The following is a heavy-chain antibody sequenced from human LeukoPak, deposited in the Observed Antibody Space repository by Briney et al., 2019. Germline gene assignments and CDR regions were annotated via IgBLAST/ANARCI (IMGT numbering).Heavy chain of an antibody. V-gene: IGHV6-1*01. Sequence: SQTLSLTCAISGDSVSSNSAAWNWIRESPSRGLEWLGRTYYRSKWYNDYAVSVKSRITINPDTSKNQFSLQLNSVTPEDTTVYYCARGLVVVAAIFWFDPWGQGTLVTVSS. CDR1: GDSVSSNSAA. D-gene: IGHD2-15*01. CDR2: TYYRSKWYN. J-gene: IGHJ5*02. CDR3: ARGLVVVAAIFWFDP.